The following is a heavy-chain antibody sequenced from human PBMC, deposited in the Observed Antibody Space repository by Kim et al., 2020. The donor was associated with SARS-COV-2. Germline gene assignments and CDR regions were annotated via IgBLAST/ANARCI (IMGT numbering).Heavy chain of an antibody. V-gene: IGHV4-34*01. CDR2: INHSGST. CDR1: GGSFSGYY. Sequence: SETLSLTCAVYGGSFSGYYWSWIRQPPGKGLEWIGEINHSGSTNYNPSLKSRVTISVDTSKNQFSLKLSSVTAADTAVYYCARVQGTAAGVFDYWGQGTLVTVSS. CDR3: ARVQGTAAGVFDY. D-gene: IGHD6-13*01. J-gene: IGHJ4*02.